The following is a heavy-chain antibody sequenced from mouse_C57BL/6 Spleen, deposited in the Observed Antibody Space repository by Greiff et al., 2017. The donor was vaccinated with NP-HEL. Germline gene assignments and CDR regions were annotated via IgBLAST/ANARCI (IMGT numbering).Heavy chain of an antibody. CDR2: IYPGVGDT. Sequence: QVQLQQSGPELVKPGASVKISCKASGYAFSSSWMNWVKQRPGKGLEWIGRIYPGVGDTNYNGKFKGKATLTADKSTSTANMQISSLTSEESAVYFCEREGYGYEDWGQGTTLTVSS. CDR3: EREGYGYED. CDR1: GYAFSSSW. J-gene: IGHJ2*01. D-gene: IGHD2-2*01. V-gene: IGHV1-82*01.